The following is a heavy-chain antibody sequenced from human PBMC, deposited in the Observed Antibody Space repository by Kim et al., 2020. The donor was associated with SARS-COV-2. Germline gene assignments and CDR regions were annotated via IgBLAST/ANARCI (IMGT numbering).Heavy chain of an antibody. CDR3: AKDLGVYSSGCYQRLKEDDAFDI. CDR2: ISGSGGST. J-gene: IGHJ3*02. CDR1: GFTFSSYA. D-gene: IGHD6-19*01. V-gene: IGHV3-23*01. Sequence: GGSLRLSCAASGFTFSSYAMSWVRQAPGKGLEWVSAISGSGGSTYYADSVKGRFTISRDNSKNTLYLQMNSLRAEDTAVYYCAKDLGVYSSGCYQRLKEDDAFDIWGQGTMVTVSS.